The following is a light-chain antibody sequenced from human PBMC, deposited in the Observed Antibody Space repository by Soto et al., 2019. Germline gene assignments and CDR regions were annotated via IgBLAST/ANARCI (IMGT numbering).Light chain of an antibody. V-gene: IGKV3-11*01. CDR1: QSISYN. CDR2: DAS. J-gene: IGKJ2*01. Sequence: EIVLTQSPATLSLSPGERATLSCRASQSISYNLAWYQQKPGQAPRLLIYDASNRATGVPARFSGSGSGTDCTLSISSLEPEDFAVYYCQQRGDWPLYTFGQGSRLEIK. CDR3: QQRGDWPLYT.